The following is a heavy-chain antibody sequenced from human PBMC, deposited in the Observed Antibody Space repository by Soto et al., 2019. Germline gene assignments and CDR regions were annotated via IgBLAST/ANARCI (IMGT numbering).Heavy chain of an antibody. D-gene: IGHD2-2*02. CDR2: ISGRNTFT. V-gene: IGHV3-11*06. CDR3: ARDGGVIIPGAIGGGYGMDV. Sequence: QVQLVESGGGLVKPGGSLRLSCAASGFNFSDYYMSWIRQAPGKGLEWISYISGRNTFTQYADSVKGRFTISRDNAKNSLYLQLNSLTAEDTAVYYCARDGGVIIPGAIGGGYGMDVWGQGTTVTVSS. CDR1: GFNFSDYY. J-gene: IGHJ6*02.